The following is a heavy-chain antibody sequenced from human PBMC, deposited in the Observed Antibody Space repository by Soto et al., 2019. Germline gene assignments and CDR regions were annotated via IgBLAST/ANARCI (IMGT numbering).Heavy chain of an antibody. J-gene: IGHJ4*02. CDR2: IYSGGST. CDR3: ARGFERVVATAIPPLAY. Sequence: GGSLRLSCAASGFTVSSNYMSWVRQAPGKGLEWVSVIYSGGSTYYADSVKGRFTISRDNSKNTLYLQMNSLRAEDTAVYYCARGFERVVATAIPPLAYWGQGTLVTVSS. D-gene: IGHD2-21*02. CDR1: GFTVSSNY. V-gene: IGHV3-53*01.